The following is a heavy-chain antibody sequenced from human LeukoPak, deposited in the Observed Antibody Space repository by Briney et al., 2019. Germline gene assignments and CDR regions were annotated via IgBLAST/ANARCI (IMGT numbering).Heavy chain of an antibody. CDR2: IYSSGST. CDR3: ARVQYLRTDWFDP. J-gene: IGHJ5*02. Sequence: SETLSLTCTVSGGSINSYYWSWIRQPAGKGREWIGRIYSSGSTTYNPSLKSRVTMSVDTSKNQFSLRLSSVTAADTAVYYCARVQYLRTDWFDPWGQGTLVTVSS. V-gene: IGHV4-4*07. D-gene: IGHD2-2*01. CDR1: GGSINSYY.